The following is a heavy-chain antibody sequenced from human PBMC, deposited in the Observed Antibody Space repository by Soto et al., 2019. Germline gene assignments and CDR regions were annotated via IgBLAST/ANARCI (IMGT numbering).Heavy chain of an antibody. CDR2: IIPILGIA. D-gene: IGHD6-13*01. Sequence: QVQLVQSGAEVKKPGSSVKVSCKASGGTFSSYTISWVRQAPGQGLEWMGRIIPILGIANYAQKFQGRVTSTAEKSTSTAYTELSSLRSEDPAVYYCARGGSVAAAGTLGYYYYYYMDVWGKGTTVTVSS. CDR1: GGTFSSYT. J-gene: IGHJ6*03. CDR3: ARGGSVAAAGTLGYYYYYYMDV. V-gene: IGHV1-69*02.